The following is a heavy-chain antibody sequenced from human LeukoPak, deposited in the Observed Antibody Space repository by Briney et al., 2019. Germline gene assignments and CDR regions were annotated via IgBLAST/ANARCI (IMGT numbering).Heavy chain of an antibody. CDR1: GFSFTSYW. Sequence: GQSLKISCKGSGFSFTSYWIGWVRQMPGKGVEWMGIIYPGDSDTRYSPSFQGQVTISADKSISTAYLQWSSLEASDTAMYYCATRLRRVRAFDIWGQGTMVTVSS. J-gene: IGHJ3*02. CDR3: ATRLRRVRAFDI. V-gene: IGHV5-51*01. CDR2: IYPGDSDT. D-gene: IGHD6-19*01.